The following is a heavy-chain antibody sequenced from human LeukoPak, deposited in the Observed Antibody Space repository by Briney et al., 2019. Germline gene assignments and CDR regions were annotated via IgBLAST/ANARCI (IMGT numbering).Heavy chain of an antibody. CDR1: TGSISSYY. D-gene: IGHD1-14*01. CDR2: IYYSGST. V-gene: IGHV4-59*01. CDR3: ARVGGMDYYYYMDV. J-gene: IGHJ6*03. Sequence: SETLSLTWTVDTGSISSYYWSWIRPPQGKGLEWIGYIYYSGSTNYNPTLKSRVTLSVDTPKNQFSLQLSSVTAADTAVYYCARVGGMDYYYYMDVWGKGTTVTVSS.